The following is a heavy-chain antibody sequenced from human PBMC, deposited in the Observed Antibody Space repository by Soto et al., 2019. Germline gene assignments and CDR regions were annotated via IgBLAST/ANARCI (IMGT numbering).Heavy chain of an antibody. J-gene: IGHJ6*02. CDR3: STDIGIYGLDI. Sequence: EVQLVESGGGFVQPGGSLRLSCVASRFSFTNAWMSWVRQAPGKGPERVGRIKSKTDGGTADYAAPVKGRFTISRADSQNTLYLHMDSLKTEDTALYHCSTDIGIYGLDIWGQGTTVTVSS. CDR2: IKSKTDGGTA. CDR1: RFSFTNAW. D-gene: IGHD1-26*01. V-gene: IGHV3-15*01.